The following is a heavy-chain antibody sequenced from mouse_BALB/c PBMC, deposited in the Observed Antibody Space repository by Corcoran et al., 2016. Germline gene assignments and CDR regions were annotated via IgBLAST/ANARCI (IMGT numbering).Heavy chain of an antibody. CDR2: IDPANGNT. J-gene: IGHJ1*01. CDR3: ARSGGSSFLDV. CDR1: GFNIKDTY. D-gene: IGHD1-1*01. V-gene: IGHV14-3*02. Sequence: VQLQQSGAELVKPGASVKLSCTASGFNIKDTYMHWVKQRTEQGLEWIGRIDPANGNTKYDPKFQGKATITADTSSNTAYLQLSSLTSEDTAVYYCARSGGSSFLDVWGAGTTVTVSS.